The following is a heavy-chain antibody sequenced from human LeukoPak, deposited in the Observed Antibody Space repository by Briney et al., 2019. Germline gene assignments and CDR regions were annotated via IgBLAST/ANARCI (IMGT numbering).Heavy chain of an antibody. V-gene: IGHV3-21*01. Sequence: GGSLRLSCAASGFTFSSYSMNWVRQAPGKGLEWVSSISSSSSHIYYADSVKGRFTISRDNAKNSLYLQMNSLRAEDTAVYYCAKEGDYYYFDYWGQGTLVTVSS. CDR2: ISSSSSHI. CDR3: AKEGDYYYFDY. J-gene: IGHJ4*02. D-gene: IGHD4-17*01. CDR1: GFTFSSYS.